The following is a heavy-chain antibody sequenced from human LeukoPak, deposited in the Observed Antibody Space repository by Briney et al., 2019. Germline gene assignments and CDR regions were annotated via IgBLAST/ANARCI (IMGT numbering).Heavy chain of an antibody. CDR3: ARERRGIEVNYYYGMDV. V-gene: IGHV4-4*02. Sequence: SGTLSLTCAVSGGSISSSNWWSWVRQPPGKGLEWIGEIYHSGSTNYNPSLKSRVTISVDKSKNQFSLKLSSVTAADTAVYYCARERRGIEVNYYYGMDVWGQGTTVTVSS. D-gene: IGHD6-13*01. CDR2: IYHSGST. CDR1: GGSISSSNW. J-gene: IGHJ6*02.